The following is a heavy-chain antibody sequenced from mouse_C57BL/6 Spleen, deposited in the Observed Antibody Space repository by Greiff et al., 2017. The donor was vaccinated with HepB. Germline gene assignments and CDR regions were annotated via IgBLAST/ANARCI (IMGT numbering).Heavy chain of an antibody. CDR1: GYAFSSYW. CDR2: IYPGDGDT. D-gene: IGHD2-4*01. V-gene: IGHV1-80*01. CDR3: ARSGDYDVGYYFDY. Sequence: VQLQQSGAELVKPGASVKISCKASGYAFSSYWMNWVKQRPGKGLEWIGQIYPGDGDTNYNGKFKGKATLTADKSSSTAYMQLSSLTSEDSAVYFCARSGDYDVGYYFDYWGQGTTLTVSS. J-gene: IGHJ2*01.